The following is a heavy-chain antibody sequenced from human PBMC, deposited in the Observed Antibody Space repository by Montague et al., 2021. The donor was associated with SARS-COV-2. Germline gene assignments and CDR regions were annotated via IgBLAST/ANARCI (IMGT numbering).Heavy chain of an antibody. Sequence: TLSLTCTVSGASLSTGPFYWSWLRPYPGQGLEWIGYFYYSGSTYYNPSLKSRITMSVDPSKNQFSLTLSSVTAADTAIYYCVTRTRDGTGPFDYWGQGILVTVSS. J-gene: IGHJ4*02. CDR1: GASLSTGPFY. CDR2: FYYSGST. D-gene: IGHD3-10*01. V-gene: IGHV4-31*03. CDR3: VTRTRDGTGPFDY.